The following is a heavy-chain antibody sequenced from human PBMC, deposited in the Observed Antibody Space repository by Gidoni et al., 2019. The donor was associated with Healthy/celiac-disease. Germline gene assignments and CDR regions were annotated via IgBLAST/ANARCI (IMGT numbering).Heavy chain of an antibody. CDR2: IWYDGSNK. Sequence: HWLYGDTGKGLEWVAVIWYDGSNKYYADSVRGRFTISRDNSKNTLYLQMNSLRAEDTAVYYCARAADDYSKDLDYWGQGTLVTVSS. D-gene: IGHD4-4*01. CDR3: ARAADDYSKDLDY. J-gene: IGHJ4*02. V-gene: IGHV3-33*01.